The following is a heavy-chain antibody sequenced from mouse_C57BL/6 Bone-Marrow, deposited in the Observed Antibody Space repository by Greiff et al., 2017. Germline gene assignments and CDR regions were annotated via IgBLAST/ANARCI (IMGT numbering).Heavy chain of an antibody. Sequence: EVKLVESGGGLVKPGGSLKLSCAASGFTFSDYGMHWVRQAPEKGLKWVAYISSGSSTIYYADTVKGRFTISRDNAKNTLFLQMTSLRSEDTAMYYCARGTGSPFAYWGQGTLVTVSA. CDR1: GFTFSDYG. D-gene: IGHD4-1*01. V-gene: IGHV5-17*01. J-gene: IGHJ3*01. CDR3: ARGTGSPFAY. CDR2: ISSGSSTI.